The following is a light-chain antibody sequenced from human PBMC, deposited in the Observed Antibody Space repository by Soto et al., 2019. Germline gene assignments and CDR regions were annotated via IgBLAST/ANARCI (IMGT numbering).Light chain of an antibody. J-gene: IGKJ4*01. CDR3: HQYGISP. CDR2: GAS. Sequence: EIVLTQSPGTLSLSPGERTTLSCRASQSVSSNYLAWYQQNPGQAPRLLIFGASSRATGIPDRFSGSGSGTEFTLTISRLEPEDFAVYYCHQYGISPFGGGTKVDTK. CDR1: QSVSSNY. V-gene: IGKV3-20*01.